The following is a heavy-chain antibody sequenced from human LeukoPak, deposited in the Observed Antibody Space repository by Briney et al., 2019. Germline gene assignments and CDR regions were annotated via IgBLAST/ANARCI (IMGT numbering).Heavy chain of an antibody. D-gene: IGHD3-22*01. CDR2: IYSGGST. J-gene: IGHJ4*02. CDR1: GFTFSSYG. V-gene: IGHV3-66*01. Sequence: GGSLRLSCAASGFTFSSYGMSWVRQAPGKGLEWVSVIYSGGSTYYADSVKGRFTISRDNSKNTLYLQMNSLRAEDTAVYYCARSGGWLLLDYWGQGTLVTVSS. CDR3: ARSGGWLLLDY.